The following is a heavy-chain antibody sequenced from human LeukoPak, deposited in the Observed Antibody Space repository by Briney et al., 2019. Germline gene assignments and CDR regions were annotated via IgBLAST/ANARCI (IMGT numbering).Heavy chain of an antibody. Sequence: PGGSLRLSCAASGFSFSSYAMSWVRQAPGKGLEWVSGISSSGGSPYYADSVQGRFTISRDNSKNTLFLQMTGLGAEDTAVYYCADLGTTYYYDRSTYWGQGTLVAVSS. CDR1: GFSFSSYA. J-gene: IGHJ4*02. D-gene: IGHD3-22*01. CDR2: ISSSGGSP. V-gene: IGHV3-23*01. CDR3: ADLGTTYYYDRSTY.